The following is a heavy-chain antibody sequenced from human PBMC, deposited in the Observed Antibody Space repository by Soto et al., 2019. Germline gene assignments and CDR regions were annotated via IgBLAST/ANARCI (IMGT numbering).Heavy chain of an antibody. CDR3: AKPDSVAYYPS. D-gene: IGHD2-15*01. V-gene: IGHV4-38-2*01. CDR1: GEYISNGYY. Sequence: PSETLSLTCAVSGEYISNGYYWAWIRHPPGKCLEWIGSIFHTGTTYYNPSTKSRVTIAVDTSKNQFSLKLSSVTAADSAVDYCAKPDSVAYYPSCGQGALVTVSS. J-gene: IGHJ4*02. CDR2: IFHTGTT.